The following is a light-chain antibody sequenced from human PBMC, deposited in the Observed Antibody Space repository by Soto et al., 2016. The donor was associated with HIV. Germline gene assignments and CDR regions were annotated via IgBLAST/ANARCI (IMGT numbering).Light chain of an antibody. CDR1: QSINSY. CDR2: KAS. V-gene: IGKV1-5*03. Sequence: DIQMTQSPSTLSASVGDRVTITCRASQSINSYLAWYQQKPGKAPNLLIYKASTLESGVPSRFSGSGSGTEFTLTISSLQPDDFATYYCQQYNSYSPYTFGQGTKLEIK. J-gene: IGKJ2*01. CDR3: QQYNSYSPYT.